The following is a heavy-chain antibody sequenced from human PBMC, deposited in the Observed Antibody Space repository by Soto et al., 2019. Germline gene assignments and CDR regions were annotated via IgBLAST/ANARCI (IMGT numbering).Heavy chain of an antibody. Sequence: SETLSLTCAVYGGSFSGYYWSWIRKPPGKGLEWIGEINHSGSTNYNPSLKSRVTISVDTSKNQFSLKLSSVTAADTAVYYCARCGDYGGNGVAFDIWGQGTMVTVSS. V-gene: IGHV4-34*01. CDR3: ARCGDYGGNGVAFDI. CDR2: INHSGST. CDR1: GGSFSGYY. J-gene: IGHJ3*02. D-gene: IGHD4-17*01.